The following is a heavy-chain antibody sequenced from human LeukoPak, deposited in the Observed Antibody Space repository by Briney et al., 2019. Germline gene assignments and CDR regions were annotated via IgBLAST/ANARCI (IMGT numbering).Heavy chain of an antibody. J-gene: IGHJ4*02. CDR2: ISGNGGST. Sequence: PGGSLRLSCAASGFTFSSYAMSWVRQAPGKGLEWVSGISGNGGSTYYADSVKGRFTISRDNSKNTLYLQMSSLRAEDTAVYYCARVYQGVSLFDGIDYWGQGTLVTVSS. D-gene: IGHD3-10*01. CDR3: ARVYQGVSLFDGIDY. CDR1: GFTFSSYA. V-gene: IGHV3-23*01.